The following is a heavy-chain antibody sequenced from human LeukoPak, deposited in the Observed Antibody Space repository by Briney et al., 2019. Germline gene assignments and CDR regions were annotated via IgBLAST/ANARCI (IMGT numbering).Heavy chain of an antibody. D-gene: IGHD3-3*01. Sequence: GASVKVSCKTSGSTFDNYDINWVRQAAGQGPEWMGWMNPDSGNIGYAPKLQRRVTMARTTSMTTACLELTGLASGETAIYYCARGAPVAIFGPGYDEYFEYWGRGTVVIVSS. V-gene: IGHV1-8*01. J-gene: IGHJ4*02. CDR1: GSTFDNYD. CDR3: ARGAPVAIFGPGYDEYFEY. CDR2: MNPDSGNI.